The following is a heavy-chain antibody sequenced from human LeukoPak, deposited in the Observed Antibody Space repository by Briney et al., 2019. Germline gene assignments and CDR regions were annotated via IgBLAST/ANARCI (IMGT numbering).Heavy chain of an antibody. V-gene: IGHV1-69*04. Sequence: ASVKVSCKASGGTFSSYAISWVRQAPGQGLGWMGRIIPILGIANYAQKFQGRVTMTEDTSTDTAYMELSSLRSEDTAVYYCATELYSYGPKNDAFDIWGQGTMVTVSS. CDR2: IIPILGIA. J-gene: IGHJ3*02. CDR1: GGTFSSYA. D-gene: IGHD5-18*01. CDR3: ATELYSYGPKNDAFDI.